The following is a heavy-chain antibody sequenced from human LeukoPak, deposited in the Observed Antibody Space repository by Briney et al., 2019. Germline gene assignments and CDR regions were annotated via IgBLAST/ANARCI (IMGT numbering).Heavy chain of an antibody. V-gene: IGHV3-66*01. CDR3: AREGYYYDSSGYPYYFDY. CDR1: GFTFSSYG. CDR2: IYSGGST. D-gene: IGHD3-22*01. J-gene: IGHJ4*02. Sequence: AGGSLRLSCAASGFTFSSYGMHWVRQAPGKGLEWVSVIYSGGSTYYADSVKGRFTISRDNSKNTLYLQMNSLRAEDTAVYYCAREGYYYDSSGYPYYFDYWGQGTLVTVSS.